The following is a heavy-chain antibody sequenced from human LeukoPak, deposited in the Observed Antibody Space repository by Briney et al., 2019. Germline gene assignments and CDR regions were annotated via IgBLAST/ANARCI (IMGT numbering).Heavy chain of an antibody. Sequence: SETLSLTCTVSGGSISSYYWSWIRQPPGKGLEWIGYIYYSGSTYYNPSLKSRVTISVDTSKNQFSLKLSSVTAADTAVYYCARWSGAFDYWGQGTLVTVSS. J-gene: IGHJ4*02. D-gene: IGHD4/OR15-4a*01. CDR1: GGSISSYY. CDR2: IYYSGST. V-gene: IGHV4-59*12. CDR3: ARWSGAFDY.